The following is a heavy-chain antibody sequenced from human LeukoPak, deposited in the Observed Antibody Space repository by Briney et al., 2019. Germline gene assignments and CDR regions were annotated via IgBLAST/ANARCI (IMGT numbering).Heavy chain of an antibody. CDR3: AGGVRDGYNPR. Sequence: PSQTLSLTCTVSGGSISSGSYYSSWIRQPAGKGLEWIGRIYTSGSTNYNPSLKSRVTISVDTSKNQFSLRLSSVTAADTAVYYCAGGVRDGYNPRWGQGTLVTVSS. CDR1: GGSISSGSYY. V-gene: IGHV4-61*02. D-gene: IGHD5-24*01. J-gene: IGHJ4*02. CDR2: IYTSGST.